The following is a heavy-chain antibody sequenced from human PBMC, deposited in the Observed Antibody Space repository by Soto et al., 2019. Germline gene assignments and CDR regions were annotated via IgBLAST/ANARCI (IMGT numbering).Heavy chain of an antibody. V-gene: IGHV1-8*01. Sequence: ASVKVSCKASGYTFTSYDINWVRQATGQGLEWMGWMNPNSGNTGYAQKFQGRVTMTRNTSISTAYMELSSLRSEDTAVYYCARYSITMVRGATDAFDIWGQGTMVTVSS. CDR1: GYTFTSYD. CDR3: ARYSITMVRGATDAFDI. D-gene: IGHD3-10*01. J-gene: IGHJ3*02. CDR2: MNPNSGNT.